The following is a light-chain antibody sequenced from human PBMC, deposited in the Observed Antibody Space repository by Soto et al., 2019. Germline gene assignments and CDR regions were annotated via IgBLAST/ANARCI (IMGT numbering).Light chain of an antibody. Sequence: QSALTQPASVSGSPGQSITISCTGTASDVGGYNYVSWYQQHPGKAPKLMIHAVSNRPSGISSRFSGSKSGNTASLTISGLQSKGHAYYFCCTYASRTAYVFGTCTKVAVL. CDR3: CTYASRTAYV. CDR2: AVS. J-gene: IGLJ1*01. V-gene: IGLV2-14*01. CDR1: ASDVGGYNY.